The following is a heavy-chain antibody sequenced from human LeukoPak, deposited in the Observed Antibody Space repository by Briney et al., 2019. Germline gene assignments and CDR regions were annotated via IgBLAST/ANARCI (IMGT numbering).Heavy chain of an antibody. CDR1: GFTFSSYA. J-gene: IGHJ4*02. CDR3: AKDTPYYYDSSGYYTDY. V-gene: IGHV3-23*01. Sequence: TGGSLRLSCAASGFTFSSYAMSWVRQAPGKGLEWVSAISGSGGSTYYADSVKGRFTISRDNSKNTLYLQMNSLRAEDTAVYYWAKDTPYYYDSSGYYTDYWGQGTLVTVSS. D-gene: IGHD3-22*01. CDR2: ISGSGGST.